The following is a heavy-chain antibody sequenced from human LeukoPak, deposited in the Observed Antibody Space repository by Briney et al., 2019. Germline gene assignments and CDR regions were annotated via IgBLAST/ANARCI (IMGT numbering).Heavy chain of an antibody. CDR2: IYSGGST. CDR3: VRVDKSGLDFDY. V-gene: IGHV3-66*01. D-gene: IGHD3-3*01. CDR1: GFTVSSNY. Sequence: GGSLRLSCAASGFTVSSNYMSWVRQAPGKGLEWVSVIYSGGSTYYADSVKGRFTISRDNSKNTLYLQMNSLRAEDAAVYYCVRVDKSGLDFDYWGQGTLVTVSS. J-gene: IGHJ4*02.